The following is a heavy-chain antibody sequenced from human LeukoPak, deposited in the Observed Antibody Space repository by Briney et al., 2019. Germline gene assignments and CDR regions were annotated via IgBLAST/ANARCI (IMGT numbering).Heavy chain of an antibody. Sequence: GGSLRLSCAASGFTFSTYGIHWVRQAPGKGLEWVAVISNDGSNKYYAGSVKGRFTISRDNSKNTVYLQMNSLRGEDTAVYYCAKSGIAAAGQRGYFDYWGQGTLVTVSS. D-gene: IGHD6-13*01. J-gene: IGHJ4*02. CDR2: ISNDGSNK. V-gene: IGHV3-30*18. CDR1: GFTFSTYG. CDR3: AKSGIAAAGQRGYFDY.